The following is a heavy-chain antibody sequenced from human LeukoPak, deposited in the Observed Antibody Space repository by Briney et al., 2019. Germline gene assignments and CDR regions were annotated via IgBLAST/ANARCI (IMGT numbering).Heavy chain of an antibody. CDR3: ARGRGVTTRPRGYFDN. Sequence: GGSLRLSCAASGFTFSSYTMNWVRQAPGKGLEWVSYISSGSGTIDYADSVKGRFTVSRDNAKNSLYLQMNSLRDEDTAVYFCARGRGVTTRPRGYFDNWGQGTLVTVSS. J-gene: IGHJ4*02. V-gene: IGHV3-48*02. D-gene: IGHD2-21*02. CDR1: GFTFSSYT. CDR2: ISSGSGTI.